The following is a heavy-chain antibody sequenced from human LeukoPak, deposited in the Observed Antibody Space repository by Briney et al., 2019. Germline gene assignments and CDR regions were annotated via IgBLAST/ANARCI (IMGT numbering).Heavy chain of an antibody. V-gene: IGHV4-59*01. CDR3: ARGGYYGSGNDFRFDP. CDR1: GGSISGSY. Sequence: PSETLSLTCTVSGGSISGSYWNWIRQSPGKGLECIGYIHYTGSTNYNPSLKSRVTISVETSKNQFSLKLRSVTAADTAVYYCARGGYYGSGNDFRFDPWGQGTLVTVSS. D-gene: IGHD3-10*01. CDR2: IHYTGST. J-gene: IGHJ5*02.